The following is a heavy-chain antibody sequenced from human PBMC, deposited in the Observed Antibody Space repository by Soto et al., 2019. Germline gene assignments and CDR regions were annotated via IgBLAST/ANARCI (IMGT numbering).Heavy chain of an antibody. V-gene: IGHV3-23*01. Sequence: GGSLRLSCAASGFTFSSYAMSWVRQAPGKGPEWVSAISGSGGSTYYADSVKGRFTISRDNSKNTLYLQMSSLRAEDTAVYYGASGEDALGYSGYDRLDYWGQGTLVTVSS. D-gene: IGHD5-12*01. CDR2: ISGSGGST. J-gene: IGHJ4*02. CDR1: GFTFSSYA. CDR3: ASGEDALGYSGYDRLDY.